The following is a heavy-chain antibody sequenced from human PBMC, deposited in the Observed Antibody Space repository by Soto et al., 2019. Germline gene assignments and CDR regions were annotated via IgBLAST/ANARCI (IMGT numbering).Heavy chain of an antibody. CDR1: GFTFSSYA. CDR3: ARRGSGSYYDY. CDR2: ISGSGGST. D-gene: IGHD1-26*01. J-gene: IGHJ4*02. Sequence: EVQLLESGGGLVQPGGSLRLSCAASGFTFSSYAMRWVRQAPGKGLEWVSAISGSGGSTYYADSVKGRFTHSRDNSKNTLSLQMNSMRAQDTAVYDCARRGSGSYYDYWGQGTLVTVSS. V-gene: IGHV3-23*01.